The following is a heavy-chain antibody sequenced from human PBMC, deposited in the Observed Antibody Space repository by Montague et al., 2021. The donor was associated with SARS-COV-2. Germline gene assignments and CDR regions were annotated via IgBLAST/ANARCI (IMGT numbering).Heavy chain of an antibody. CDR2: TYYKSKWYT. CDR3: AKGSGTDLQL. D-gene: IGHD6-19*01. Sequence: CAISGDSVSNNTASWNWHRHSPSRGLELLGRTYYKSKWYTSFAVSVESRINITPGTSKNQFSLHLNSVTPEDTAVYYCAKGSGTDLQLWGQGTLVTVSS. V-gene: IGHV6-1*01. J-gene: IGHJ4*02. CDR1: GDSVSNNTAS.